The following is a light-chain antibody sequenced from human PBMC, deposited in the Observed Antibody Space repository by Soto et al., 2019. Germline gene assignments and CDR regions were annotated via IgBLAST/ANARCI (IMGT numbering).Light chain of an antibody. Sequence: QSVLTQPPSVSGAPGQRVTISCTGSSSNIGAGYDVHWYQQLPGTAPKLLIYGNSNRPSGVPDRFSGSKSGTSASLAITGLQAGDGADYYCQSYDSSPSGSGVFGGGTKVTVL. V-gene: IGLV1-40*01. CDR3: QSYDSSPSGSGV. J-gene: IGLJ2*01. CDR1: SSNIGAGYD. CDR2: GNS.